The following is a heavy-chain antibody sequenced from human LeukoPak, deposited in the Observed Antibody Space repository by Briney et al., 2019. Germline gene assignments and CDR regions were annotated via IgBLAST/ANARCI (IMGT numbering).Heavy chain of an antibody. Sequence: PGGSLRLSCAASGFTFSSYGMSWVRQAPGKGLEWVSAISGSGGSTYYADSVKGRFTISRDNSKNTLYLQMNSLRAEDTSVYYCTKDPRIYCSGGSCSTYSYYYYMDVWGKGTPVTVSS. CDR2: ISGSGGST. J-gene: IGHJ6*03. CDR3: TKDPRIYCSGGSCSTYSYYYYMDV. V-gene: IGHV3-23*01. D-gene: IGHD2-15*01. CDR1: GFTFSSYG.